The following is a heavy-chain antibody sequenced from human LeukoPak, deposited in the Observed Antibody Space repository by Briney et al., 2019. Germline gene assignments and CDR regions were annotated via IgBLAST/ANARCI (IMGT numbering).Heavy chain of an antibody. CDR2: IWYDGSNK. CDR3: ARANPYGDYFDY. V-gene: IGHV3-33*01. CDR1: GFTFSSYG. J-gene: IGHJ4*02. Sequence: GGSLRLSCAASGFTFSSYGMHWVRQAPGKGLEWVAAIWYDGSNKYYADSVKGRFTISRDNSKNTLYLQMNSLRAEDTAVYYCARANPYGDYFDYWGQGTLVTVSS. D-gene: IGHD4-17*01.